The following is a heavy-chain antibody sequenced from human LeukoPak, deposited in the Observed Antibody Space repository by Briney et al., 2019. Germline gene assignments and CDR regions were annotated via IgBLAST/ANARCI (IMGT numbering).Heavy chain of an antibody. J-gene: IGHJ4*02. CDR3: AKDLSSGYSPFDY. D-gene: IGHD3-22*01. CDR2: MSGSGGST. Sequence: PGGSLRLSCAASGFTFSSYAMSWVRQAPGKGLEWVSAMSGSGGSTYYADSVKGRFTISRDNSKNTLYLQMNSLRAEDTAVYYCAKDLSSGYSPFDYWGQGTLVTVSS. V-gene: IGHV3-23*01. CDR1: GFTFSSYA.